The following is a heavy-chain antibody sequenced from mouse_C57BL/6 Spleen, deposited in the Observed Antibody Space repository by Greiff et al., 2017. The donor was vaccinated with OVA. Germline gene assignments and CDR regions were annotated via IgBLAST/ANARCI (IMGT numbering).Heavy chain of an antibody. CDR3: ATYYGSSDVFAY. D-gene: IGHD1-1*01. CDR1: GYTFTSYW. V-gene: IGHV1-64*01. J-gene: IGHJ3*01. Sequence: QVQLQQPGAELVKPGASVKLSCKASGYTFTSYWMHWVKQRPGQGLEWIGMIHPNSGSTNYNAKFKSKATLTVDKSSSTAYMQLSSLTSEDSAVDYCATYYGSSDVFAYWGQGTLVTVSA. CDR2: IHPNSGST.